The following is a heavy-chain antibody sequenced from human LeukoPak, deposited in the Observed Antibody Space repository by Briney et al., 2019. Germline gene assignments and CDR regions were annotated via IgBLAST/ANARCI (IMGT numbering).Heavy chain of an antibody. CDR3: AKRADIVVVVAATRFDY. CDR1: GFTFSSYA. Sequence: GGSLRLSCAASGFTFSSYAMSWVRQAPGKGLEWVSAISGSGGSTYYADSVKGRFTISRDNSKNTLYLQMNSLRAEDTAVYYCAKRADIVVVVAATRFDYWGQGTLVTVSS. J-gene: IGHJ4*02. CDR2: ISGSGGST. D-gene: IGHD2-15*01. V-gene: IGHV3-23*01.